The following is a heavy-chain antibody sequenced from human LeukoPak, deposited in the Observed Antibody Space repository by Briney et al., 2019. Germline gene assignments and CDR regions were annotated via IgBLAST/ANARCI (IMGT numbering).Heavy chain of an antibody. CDR1: GGSISSSSYY. Sequence: SETLSLTCTVSGGSISSSSYYWGWIRQPPGKGLEWIGSIYYSGSTNYNPSLKSRVTISVDTSKNQFSLKLSSVTAADTAVYYCARFSSGHKMIYYYYYMDVWGKGTTVTVSS. D-gene: IGHD6-19*01. J-gene: IGHJ6*03. CDR3: ARFSSGHKMIYYYYYMDV. CDR2: IYYSGST. V-gene: IGHV4-39*07.